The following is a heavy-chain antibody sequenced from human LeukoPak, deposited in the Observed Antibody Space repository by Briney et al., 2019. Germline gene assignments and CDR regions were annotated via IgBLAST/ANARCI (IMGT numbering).Heavy chain of an antibody. Sequence: GGSLRLSCAASGFTFSSYGMHWVRQAPGKGLEWVAVIWYDGSNKYYADSVKGRFTISRDNSKNTLYLQMNSLRAEDTAVYYCARVGVGATGIDYWGQGTLVTVSS. V-gene: IGHV3-33*01. D-gene: IGHD1-26*01. CDR1: GFTFSSYG. J-gene: IGHJ4*02. CDR3: ARVGVGATGIDY. CDR2: IWYDGSNK.